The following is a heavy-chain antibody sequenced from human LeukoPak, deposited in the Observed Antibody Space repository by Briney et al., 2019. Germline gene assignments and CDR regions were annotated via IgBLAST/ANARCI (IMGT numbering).Heavy chain of an antibody. Sequence: GGSLRLSCAASGFAASGFTFSSYWMHWVRQAPGKGLVWVSRINSDGSSTSYADSVKGRFTISRDNAKNTLYLQMNSLRAEDTAVYYCARRSGWGAYYYYMDVWGKGTTVTVSS. V-gene: IGHV3-74*01. CDR2: INSDGSST. J-gene: IGHJ6*03. CDR1: GFAASGFTFSSYW. D-gene: IGHD6-19*01. CDR3: ARRSGWGAYYYYMDV.